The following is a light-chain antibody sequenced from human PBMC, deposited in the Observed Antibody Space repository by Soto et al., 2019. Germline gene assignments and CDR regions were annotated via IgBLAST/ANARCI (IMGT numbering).Light chain of an antibody. Sequence: QSVRTAPPSATGFTGQSVTISKTGTSSDVGGYDYVSWYQQHPGKAPKLIIYEVNKLPSGVPDRFSGSKSGNTASLTVSGLQAEDEADYYCSSYAGSNRVFGTGTKVTVL. CDR2: EVN. CDR1: SSDVGGYDY. V-gene: IGLV2-8*01. J-gene: IGLJ1*01. CDR3: SSYAGSNRV.